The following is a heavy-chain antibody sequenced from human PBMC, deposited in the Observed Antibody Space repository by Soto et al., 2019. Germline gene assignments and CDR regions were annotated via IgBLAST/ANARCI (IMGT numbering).Heavy chain of an antibody. CDR2: IKQDGSEE. J-gene: IGHJ6*02. D-gene: IGHD3-3*01. CDR3: VRVMDFWGGFGRGNHYAMDV. V-gene: IGHV3-7*01. CDR1: GFTFTTYR. Sequence: EVQLVESGGGLVQPGGSLRLSCAASGFTFTTYRMNWARQAPGKGLEWVANIKQDGSEEYYVDSVKGRFAISRDNAMNSLYLQITSRRAEDTAVYYCVRVMDFWGGFGRGNHYAMDVWGQGTTVTVSS.